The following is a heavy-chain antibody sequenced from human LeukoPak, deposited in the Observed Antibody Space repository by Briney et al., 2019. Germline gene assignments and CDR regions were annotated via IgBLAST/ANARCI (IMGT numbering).Heavy chain of an antibody. CDR3: LKDFGRNLGGPGY. V-gene: IGHV3-23*01. CDR2: IGGDGGGGT. CDR1: GFTFSTYT. J-gene: IGHJ4*02. D-gene: IGHD3-10*01. Sequence: PGGSLRLSCAASGFTFSTYTMAWARQAQGGGPEGVSGIGGDGGGGTYYADSVRGRFAISRDNSKSTLYLQMNSLRVEDTAVYYCLKDFGRNLGGPGYWGRGTLVTVSP.